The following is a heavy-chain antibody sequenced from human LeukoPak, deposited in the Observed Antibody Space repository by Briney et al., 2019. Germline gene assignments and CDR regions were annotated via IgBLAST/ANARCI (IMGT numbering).Heavy chain of an antibody. V-gene: IGHV3-66*02. D-gene: IGHD3-16*01. CDR3: ARGGSIAYFDY. Sequence: GGSLRLSCAASGFTVSSNYMSWVRQAPGKGLEWVSVIYSGGSTYYADSVKGRFTISSDNSKNTLYLQMNSLRAEDTAVYYCARGGSIAYFDYWGQGTLVTVSS. CDR1: GFTVSSNY. J-gene: IGHJ4*02. CDR2: IYSGGST.